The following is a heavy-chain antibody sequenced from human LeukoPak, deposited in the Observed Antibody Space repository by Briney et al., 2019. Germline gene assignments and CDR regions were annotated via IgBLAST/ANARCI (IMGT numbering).Heavy chain of an antibody. V-gene: IGHV1-2*02. J-gene: IGHJ1*01. CDR1: GYTFTGYY. D-gene: IGHD3-22*01. CDR2: INPNSGGT. Sequence: ASVKVSCKASGYTFTGYYMHWVRQAPGQGLEWMGWINPNSGGTNYAQKFQGRVTMSRDTSISTAYMELSRLRSDDTAVYYCARGLTMTPHAFEEYFQHWGQGTLVTVSS. CDR3: ARGLTMTPHAFEEYFQH.